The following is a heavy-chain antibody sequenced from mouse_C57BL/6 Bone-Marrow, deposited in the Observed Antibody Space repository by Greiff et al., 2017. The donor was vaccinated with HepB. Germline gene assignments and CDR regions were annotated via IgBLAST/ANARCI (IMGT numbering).Heavy chain of an antibody. D-gene: IGHD1-1*01. CDR1: GFTFSNYW. J-gene: IGHJ3*01. Sequence: EVKVEESGGGLVQPGGSMKLSCVASGFTFSNYWMNWVRQSPEKGLEWVAQIRLKSDNYATHYAESVKGRFTISRDDSKSSVYLQMNNLRAEDTGIYYCTGGTTVVATRAWFAYWGQGTLVTVSA. CDR2: IRLKSDNYAT. V-gene: IGHV6-3*01. CDR3: TGGTTVVATRAWFAY.